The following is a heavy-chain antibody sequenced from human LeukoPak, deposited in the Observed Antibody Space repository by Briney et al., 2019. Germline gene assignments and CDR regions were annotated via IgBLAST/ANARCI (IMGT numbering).Heavy chain of an antibody. Sequence: GESLKISWKGSGFTFDDYGMSWVRQVPGKGLEWVSGINWNGGSTGYADSGKGRFTISRDNAKNSLYLQMNSLRAEDTALYYCARVSSGWYFWYFDLWGRGTLVTVSS. CDR1: GFTFDDYG. V-gene: IGHV3-20*04. CDR3: ARVSSGWYFWYFDL. J-gene: IGHJ2*01. D-gene: IGHD6-13*01. CDR2: INWNGGST.